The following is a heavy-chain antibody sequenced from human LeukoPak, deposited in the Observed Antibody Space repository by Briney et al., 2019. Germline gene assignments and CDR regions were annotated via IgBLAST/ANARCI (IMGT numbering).Heavy chain of an antibody. CDR3: ARGARTYYDFWSGYSRVDYYYYMDV. Sequence: SETLSLTCAVYGGSFSGYYWSWIRQPPGKGLEWIGEINHSGSTNYNPSLKSRVTISVDTSKNQFSLKLSSVTAADTAVYYCARGARTYYDFWSGYSRVDYYYYMDVWGEGTTVTVSS. CDR2: INHSGST. J-gene: IGHJ6*03. D-gene: IGHD3-3*01. V-gene: IGHV4-34*01. CDR1: GGSFSGYY.